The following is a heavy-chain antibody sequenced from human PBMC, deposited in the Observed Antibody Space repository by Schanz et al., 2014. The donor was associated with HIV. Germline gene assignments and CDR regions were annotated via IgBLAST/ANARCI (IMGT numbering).Heavy chain of an antibody. V-gene: IGHV1-8*01. Sequence: QVQLVQSGAEVKKPGASVKLSCKASGYTFTSYDINWVRQATGQGLEWMGWMNPNSGNTGFAQKVQGXXXXXRNTSINTAYMEVSGLKSEDTAVYYCARKMSISNQWLRALYRNYGRD. J-gene: IGHJ6*01. CDR1: GYTFTSYD. D-gene: IGHD5-12*01. CDR2: MNPNSGNT. CDR3: ARKMSISNQWLRALYRNYGRD.